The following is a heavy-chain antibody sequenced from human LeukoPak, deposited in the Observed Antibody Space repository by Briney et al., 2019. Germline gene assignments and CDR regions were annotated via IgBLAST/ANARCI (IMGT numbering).Heavy chain of an antibody. D-gene: IGHD4-17*01. CDR3: ARDDYGETLDY. CDR2: ISSSSSTI. V-gene: IGHV3-48*01. J-gene: IGHJ4*02. Sequence: GGSLRLSCAASGFTFSSYSMNWVRQAPGKGLEWVSYISSSSSTIYYADSVKGRFTISRDNAKNSLYLQMNSLRAEDTAVYYCARDDYGETLDYWGQGTLVTVSS. CDR1: GFTFSSYS.